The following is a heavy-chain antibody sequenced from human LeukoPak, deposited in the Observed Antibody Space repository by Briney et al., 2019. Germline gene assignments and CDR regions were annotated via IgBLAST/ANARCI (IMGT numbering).Heavy chain of an antibody. Sequence: GGSLRLSCAASGFTFSSYWMHWVRQAPGKGLEWVANIKQDGSEKYYMDSVKGRFTISRDNAKNSLYLQMNSLRVEDTAVYYCARAYSYASYWGQGTLVTVSS. J-gene: IGHJ4*02. V-gene: IGHV3-7*03. CDR3: ARAYSYASY. CDR2: IKQDGSEK. D-gene: IGHD5-18*01. CDR1: GFTFSSYW.